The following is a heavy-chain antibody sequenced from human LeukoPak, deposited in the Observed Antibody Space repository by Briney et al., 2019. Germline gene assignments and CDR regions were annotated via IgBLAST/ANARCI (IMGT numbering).Heavy chain of an antibody. D-gene: IGHD1-26*01. J-gene: IGHJ4*02. V-gene: IGHV4-39*07. Sequence: SETLSLTCTVSGGSISSSSYYWGWIRQPPGEGLEWIGSIYYSGSTYYNPSLKSRVTISVDTSKNQFSLKLSSVTAADTAVYYCARFSGSYFGYDYWGQGTLVTVSS. CDR3: ARFSGSYFGYDY. CDR1: GGSISSSSYY. CDR2: IYYSGST.